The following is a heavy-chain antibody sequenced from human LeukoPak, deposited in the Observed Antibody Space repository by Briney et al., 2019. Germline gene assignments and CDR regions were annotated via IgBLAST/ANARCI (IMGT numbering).Heavy chain of an antibody. CDR3: ARDPFDY. Sequence: ASVKVSCKASGYTFTSFGFSWVRQAPGQGLEWMGWISAYSDNTDYAQKFQGRVTMTTDTSTSTAYMELRSLRSDDTAVYYCARDPFDYWGQGTLVTVSS. V-gene: IGHV1-18*01. CDR2: ISAYSDNT. J-gene: IGHJ4*02. CDR1: GYTFTSFG.